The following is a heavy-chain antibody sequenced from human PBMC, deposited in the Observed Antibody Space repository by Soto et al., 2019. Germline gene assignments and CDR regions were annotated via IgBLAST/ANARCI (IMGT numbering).Heavy chain of an antibody. D-gene: IGHD2-21*01. J-gene: IGHJ4*02. V-gene: IGHV4-39*01. CDR1: GGSISSSSYY. CDR2: IYYSGST. Sequence: PSETLSLTCTVCGGSISSSSYYWGWIRQPPGKGLEWIGSIYYSGSTYYNPSLKSRVTISVDTSKNQFSLKLSSVTAADTAVYYCARHTSLEALWGPVGYFDYWGQGTLVTVSS. CDR3: ARHTSLEALWGPVGYFDY.